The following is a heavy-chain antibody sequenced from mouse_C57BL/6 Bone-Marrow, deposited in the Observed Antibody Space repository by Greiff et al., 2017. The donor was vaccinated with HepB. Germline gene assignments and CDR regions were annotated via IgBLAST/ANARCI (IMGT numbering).Heavy chain of an antibody. CDR3: ARAIYDDYAWFAY. CDR2: IDPSDSYT. V-gene: IGHV1-50*01. CDR1: GYTFTSYW. Sequence: QVQLQQPGAELVKPGASVKLSCKASGYTFTSYWMQWVKQRPGQGLEWIGEIDPSDSYTNYNQKFKGKATLTVDTSSSTAYMQLSSLTSEDSAVYYCARAIYDDYAWFAYWGQGTLVTVSA. J-gene: IGHJ3*01. D-gene: IGHD2-4*01.